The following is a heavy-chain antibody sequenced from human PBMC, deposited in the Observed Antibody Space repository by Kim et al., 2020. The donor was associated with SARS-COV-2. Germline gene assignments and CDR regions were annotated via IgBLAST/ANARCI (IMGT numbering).Heavy chain of an antibody. V-gene: IGHV4-39*01. J-gene: IGHJ4*02. CDR2: N. CDR3: ARNSGYSDYD. D-gene: IGHD5-12*01. Sequence: NHYNPSRKSRLTIPVDTSKNQFSLKLSSVTATDTAIYYCARNSGYSDYDWGQGTLVTVSS.